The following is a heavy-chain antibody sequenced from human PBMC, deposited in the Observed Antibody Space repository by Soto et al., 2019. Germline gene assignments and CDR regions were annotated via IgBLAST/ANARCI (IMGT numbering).Heavy chain of an antibody. J-gene: IGHJ4*02. V-gene: IGHV3-15*01. Sequence: EVQLVDSGGGLVKPGGSLTLSCAASGFTFTNAWMSWVRQAPGKGLEWVGRIKSKTDGEATDYAAPVKGRFTISRDDSNNTMYLQMNSLQIEDTAVYYCTLHIVVVTSIHNYFNYWGQGTLVTVSS. CDR2: IKSKTDGEAT. CDR1: GFTFTNAW. CDR3: TLHIVVVTSIHNYFNY. D-gene: IGHD2-21*02.